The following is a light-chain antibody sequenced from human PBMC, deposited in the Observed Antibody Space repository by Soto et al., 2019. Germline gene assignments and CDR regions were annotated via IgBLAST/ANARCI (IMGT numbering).Light chain of an antibody. Sequence: ENVLTQSPGTLSLFPGERATLSCRASQSVTHNFLAWYQQKPGQAPRLLIYGAFSTAPGIPARFSGSGSGTDFTLIITRLEPEDFAMYYCEQYGSSWTFGQGTRVDSK. V-gene: IGKV3-20*01. CDR1: QSVTHNF. J-gene: IGKJ1*01. CDR3: EQYGSSWT. CDR2: GAF.